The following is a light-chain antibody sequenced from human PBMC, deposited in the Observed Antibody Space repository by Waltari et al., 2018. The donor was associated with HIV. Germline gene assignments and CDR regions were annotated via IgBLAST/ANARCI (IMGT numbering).Light chain of an antibody. CDR1: QEINTR. J-gene: IGKJ4*01. V-gene: IGKV1-12*01. CDR3: QHGSDFPLS. Sequence: IQLTQSPPSPSASVGDSVTITCRASQEINTRLAWYQQKPGNAPNLVIYASSRLQSGVPSGFSGGGSGTFFTLTIDDFQTDDSATYYCQHGSDFPLSFGGGTKVEI. CDR2: ASS.